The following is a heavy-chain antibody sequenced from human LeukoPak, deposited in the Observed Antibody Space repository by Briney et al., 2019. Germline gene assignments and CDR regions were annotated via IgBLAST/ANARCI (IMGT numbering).Heavy chain of an antibody. D-gene: IGHD6-25*01. J-gene: IGHJ6*03. V-gene: IGHV4-61*01. CDR1: GGSISSGSYY. CDR3: ARVSAGYHYMDV. CDR2: IYYSGST. Sequence: PSQTLSLTCTVSGGSISSGSYYWSWIRQPPGKGLEWIGHIYYSGSTNYNPSLKSRVTISVDTSKNQFSLKLSSVTAADTAVYYCARVSAGYHYMDVWGKGTTVTVTS.